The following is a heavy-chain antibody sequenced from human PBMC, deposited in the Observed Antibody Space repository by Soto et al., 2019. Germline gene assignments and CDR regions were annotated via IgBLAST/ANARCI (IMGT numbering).Heavy chain of an antibody. CDR2: IRSKANSYAT. CDR3: TTLALKDGSGSVDY. V-gene: IGHV3-73*01. Sequence: EVQLVESGGGLVQPGGSLKLSCAASGFTFSGSAMHWVRQASGKGLEWVGRIRSKANSYATAYAASVKGRFTISRDDSKNTAYLQMNSLKTEDTAVYYCTTLALKDGSGSVDYWGQGTLVTVSS. D-gene: IGHD3-10*01. CDR1: GFTFSGSA. J-gene: IGHJ4*02.